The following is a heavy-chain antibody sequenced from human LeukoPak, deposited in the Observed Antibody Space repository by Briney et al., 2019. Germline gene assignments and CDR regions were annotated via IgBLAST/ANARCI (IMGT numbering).Heavy chain of an antibody. CDR2: IYYSGST. V-gene: IGHV4-30-4*01. Sequence: SSETLSLTCTVSGGSISSGDYYWSWIRQPPGKGLEWIGYIYYSGSTYYNPSLKSRVTISVDTSKNQFSLKLSSVTAADTAVYYCARDAMVRGVISMYYYYYGMDVWGQGTTVTVSS. CDR3: ARDAMVRGVISMYYYYYGMDV. D-gene: IGHD3-10*01. J-gene: IGHJ6*02. CDR1: GGSISSGDYY.